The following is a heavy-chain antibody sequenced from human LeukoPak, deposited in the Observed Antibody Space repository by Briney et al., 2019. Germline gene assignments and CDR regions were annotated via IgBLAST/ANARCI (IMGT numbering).Heavy chain of an antibody. D-gene: IGHD2-2*02. Sequence: SETLSLTCTVSGGSISSHYWSWIRQPPGKGLEWIGYIYYSGSTNYNPSLKSRVTISVDTSKNQFSLKLSSVTAADTAVYYCARGYCSSTSCYSWFDPWGQGTLVTVSS. V-gene: IGHV4-59*11. CDR3: ARGYCSSTSCYSWFDP. CDR1: GGSISSHY. CDR2: IYYSGST. J-gene: IGHJ5*02.